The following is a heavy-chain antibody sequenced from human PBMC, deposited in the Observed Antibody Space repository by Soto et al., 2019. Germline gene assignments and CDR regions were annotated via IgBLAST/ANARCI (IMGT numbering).Heavy chain of an antibody. J-gene: IGHJ6*02. V-gene: IGHV1-2*02. D-gene: IGHD3-10*01. Sequence: QVQLVQSGAEVKKPGASVKVSCKASGYTFTSYYIHWVRQAPGQGLEWMGWINPKFGDTTYAQDFQGRVSMTRDMSISTVYMELSRLTSDDTAIYYCARNMDYYYGPGSGNGHGFWGQGTTVTVFS. CDR1: GYTFTSYY. CDR2: INPKFGDT. CDR3: ARNMDYYYGPGSGNGHGF.